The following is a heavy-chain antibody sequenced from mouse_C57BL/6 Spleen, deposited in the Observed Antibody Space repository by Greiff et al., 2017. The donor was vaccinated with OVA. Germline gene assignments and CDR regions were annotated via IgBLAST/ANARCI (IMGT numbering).Heavy chain of an antibody. CDR1: GYTFTSYW. CDR3: GRNWDWYFDV. Sequence: QVQLKQPGAELVRPGSSVKLSCKASGYTFTSYWMHWVKQRPIQGLEWIGNIDPSDSETHYNQKFKDKATLTVDKSSSTAYMQLSSLTSEDSAVYYCGRNWDWYFDVWGTGTTVTVSS. D-gene: IGHD4-1*01. J-gene: IGHJ1*03. CDR2: IDPSDSET. V-gene: IGHV1-52*01.